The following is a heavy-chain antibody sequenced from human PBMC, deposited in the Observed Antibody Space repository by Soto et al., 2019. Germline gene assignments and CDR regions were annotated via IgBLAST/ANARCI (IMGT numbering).Heavy chain of an antibody. CDR2: IRSKANSYAT. Sequence: EVHLVESGGGLVQPGGSLKLSCAASGFTFSGSAMHWVRQASGKGLAWVGRIRSKANSYATAYAASVKGRFTISRDDSKNTAYLQMNSLKTEDTAVYYCTADTAMTNYGMDVWGQGTTVTVSS. D-gene: IGHD5-18*01. CDR3: TADTAMTNYGMDV. V-gene: IGHV3-73*02. CDR1: GFTFSGSA. J-gene: IGHJ6*02.